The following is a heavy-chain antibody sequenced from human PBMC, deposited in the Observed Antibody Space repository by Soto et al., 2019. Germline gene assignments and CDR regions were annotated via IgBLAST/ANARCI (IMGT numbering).Heavy chain of an antibody. CDR2: IIPIFGTA. V-gene: IGHV1-69*01. Sequence: QVQLVQSGAEVKKPGSSVKVSCKASGGTFSSYAISWVRQAPGQGLEWMGGIIPIFGTANYAQKFQGRVTITADESTSTAYMELSSLRSEDTAVYYCASNTPGPTTGTTVGDYYYYCMDVWGQGTTVTVSS. CDR3: ASNTPGPTTGTTVGDYYYYCMDV. J-gene: IGHJ6*02. D-gene: IGHD1-1*01. CDR1: GGTFSSYA.